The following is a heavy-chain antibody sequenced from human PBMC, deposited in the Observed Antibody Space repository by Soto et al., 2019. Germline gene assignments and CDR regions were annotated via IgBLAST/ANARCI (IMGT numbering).Heavy chain of an antibody. CDR1: GFSLSNARMG. D-gene: IGHD3-3*01. J-gene: IGHJ4*02. CDR2: IFSNDEK. Sequence: QVTLKESGPVLVKPTETLTLTCTVSGFSLSNARMGVSWIRQPPGKALEWLAHIFSNDEKSYSTSLMSRLTISKDTSKSQVVLTMTNMDPVDTATYYCARMSLHDFWSGYLFDYWGQGTLVTVSS. V-gene: IGHV2-26*01. CDR3: ARMSLHDFWSGYLFDY.